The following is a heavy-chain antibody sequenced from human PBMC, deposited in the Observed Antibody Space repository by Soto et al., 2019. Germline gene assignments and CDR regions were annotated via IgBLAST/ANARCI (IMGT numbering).Heavy chain of an antibody. Sequence: SETLSLTCTVSGGSISSYYWSWIRQPPGKGLEWIGYIYYSGSTNYNPSLKSRVTISVDTSKNQFSLKLSSVTAADTAVYYCASVIWDYYGSGSYYYYYMDVWGKGTTVTVSS. CDR2: IYYSGST. J-gene: IGHJ6*03. D-gene: IGHD3-10*01. V-gene: IGHV4-59*08. CDR3: ASVIWDYYGSGSYYYYYMDV. CDR1: GGSISSYY.